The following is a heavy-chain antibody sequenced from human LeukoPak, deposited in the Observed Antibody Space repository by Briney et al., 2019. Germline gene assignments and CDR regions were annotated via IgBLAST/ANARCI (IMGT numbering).Heavy chain of an antibody. CDR2: FDPEDGET. J-gene: IGHJ4*02. V-gene: IGHV1-24*01. D-gene: IGHD3-22*01. Sequence: ASVKVSCKASGYTFTSYYMHWVRQAPGKGLEWMGGFDPEDGETIYAQKFQGRVTMTEDTSTDTAYMELSSLRSEDTAVYYCATVHSSGYYLDYWGQGTLVTVSS. CDR1: GYTFTSYY. CDR3: ATVHSSGYYLDY.